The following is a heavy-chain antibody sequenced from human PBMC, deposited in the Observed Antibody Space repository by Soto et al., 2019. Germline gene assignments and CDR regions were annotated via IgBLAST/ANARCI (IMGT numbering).Heavy chain of an antibody. CDR3: VGGQYYFDY. CDR2: ISYDGSKK. V-gene: IGHV3-30*03. J-gene: IGHJ4*02. Sequence: QVQLVESGGGVVQPGRSLRLSCAASGFPFTAYGMHWVREGPGKGLEWLAVISYDGSKKFYADSVKGRFTISRDNSKNTLYLQMNRLRPEDTALYYCVGGQYYFDYRGQGTLVIVSS. D-gene: IGHD6-25*01. CDR1: GFPFTAYG.